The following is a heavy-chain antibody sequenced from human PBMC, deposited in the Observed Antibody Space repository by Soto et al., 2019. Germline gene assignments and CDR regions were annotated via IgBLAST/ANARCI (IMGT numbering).Heavy chain of an antibody. V-gene: IGHV6-1*01. D-gene: IGHD6-19*01. CDR1: GDSVSSDSAA. CDR2: TYYRSKWYN. Sequence: SQTLSLTCAISGDSVSSDSAAGDWIRQSPSRGLEWLGRTYYRSKWYNDYVGSVKSRITINPDTSKNQFSLQLKSMTPEDTAVYYCARTTWLDYAFDIWGQGTMVTVSS. J-gene: IGHJ3*02. CDR3: ARTTWLDYAFDI.